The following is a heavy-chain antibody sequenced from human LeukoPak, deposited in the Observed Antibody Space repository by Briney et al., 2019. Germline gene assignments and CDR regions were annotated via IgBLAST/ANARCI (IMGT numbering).Heavy chain of an antibody. CDR3: PTRRY. CDR1: GFTFSKAW. V-gene: IGHV3-15*01. Sequence: GGCLRLSCVASGFTFSKAWMTWVRQAPGKGLEWVGRIKSKTDGGTTDYAAPVKGRFTISRDDSRKTLYLQMNSLKSADTAVYYCPTRRYWGQGTLVTVSS. CDR2: IKSKTDGGTT. J-gene: IGHJ4*02.